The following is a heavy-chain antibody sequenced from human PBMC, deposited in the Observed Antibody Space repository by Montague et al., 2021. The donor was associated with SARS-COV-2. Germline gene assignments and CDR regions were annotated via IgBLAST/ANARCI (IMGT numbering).Heavy chain of an antibody. CDR1: GGSISSSNNY. Sequence: SETLSLTCTVSGGSISSSNNYWGWIRQPPGKGLEWIGSIYYSGSTYYNPSLKSRVTISVDTSKNQFSLKLSSVTAADTAVYYCARLVWFGELSSETWFDPWGQGTLVTVSS. D-gene: IGHD3-10*01. CDR2: IYYSGST. CDR3: ARLVWFGELSSETWFDP. V-gene: IGHV4-39*01. J-gene: IGHJ5*01.